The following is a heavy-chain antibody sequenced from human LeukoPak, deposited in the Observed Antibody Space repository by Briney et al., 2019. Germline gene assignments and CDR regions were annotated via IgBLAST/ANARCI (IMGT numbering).Heavy chain of an antibody. Sequence: GGSLRLSCAASGFSFSNYWMYWVRHAPGKGLVWVSHINTDGNSMTYGDSAKGRFTISRDNAKNTLYLQMSTLRVEDTGVYYCGRGTAITAGIDYWGQGTQVTVSS. CDR1: GFSFSNYW. V-gene: IGHV3-74*03. D-gene: IGHD6-13*01. J-gene: IGHJ4*02. CDR3: GRGTAITAGIDY. CDR2: INTDGNSM.